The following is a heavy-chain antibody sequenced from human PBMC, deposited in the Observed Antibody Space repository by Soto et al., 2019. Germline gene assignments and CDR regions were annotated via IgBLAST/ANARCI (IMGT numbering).Heavy chain of an antibody. CDR3: ARDPLGAMTTYYYYGMDV. Sequence: QVQLVQSGAEVKKPGASVKVSCKASGYTFTSYGISWVRQAPGQGLEWMGWISAYNGNTNYAQKLQGRVTMTTDTSTSTAYMELRSLRADDTAVYYCARDPLGAMTTYYYYGMDVWGQGTTVTVSS. CDR2: ISAYNGNT. CDR1: GYTFTSYG. J-gene: IGHJ6*02. D-gene: IGHD2-2*01. V-gene: IGHV1-18*01.